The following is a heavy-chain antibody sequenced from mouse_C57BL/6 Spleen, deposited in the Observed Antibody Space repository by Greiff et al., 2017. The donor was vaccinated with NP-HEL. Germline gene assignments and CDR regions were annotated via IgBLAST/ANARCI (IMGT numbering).Heavy chain of an antibody. CDR1: GYSFTGYY. CDR3: ARGPRYAMDY. Sequence: EVKLQESGPELVKPGASVKISCKASGYSFTGYYMNWVKQSPEKSLEWIGEINPSTGGTTYNQKFKAKATLTVDKSSSTAYMQLKSLTSEDSAVYYCARGPRYAMDYWGQGTSVTVSS. V-gene: IGHV1-42*01. J-gene: IGHJ4*01. CDR2: INPSTGGT.